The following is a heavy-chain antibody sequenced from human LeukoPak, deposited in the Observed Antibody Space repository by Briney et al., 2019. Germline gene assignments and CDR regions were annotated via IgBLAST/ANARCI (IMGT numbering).Heavy chain of an antibody. CDR2: TYYRSKWYK. J-gene: IGHJ5*02. CDR1: GDSVSSNSAA. V-gene: IGHV6-1*01. Sequence: SQTLSLTCAISGDSVSSNSAAWNWIRQSPSRGLEWLGRTYYRSKWYKEYAVSVKSRITINPDTSKNQFSLKLSSVTAADTAVYYCARGRVVPAAIGLNWFDPWGQGTLVTVSS. CDR3: ARGRVVPAAIGLNWFDP. D-gene: IGHD2-2*02.